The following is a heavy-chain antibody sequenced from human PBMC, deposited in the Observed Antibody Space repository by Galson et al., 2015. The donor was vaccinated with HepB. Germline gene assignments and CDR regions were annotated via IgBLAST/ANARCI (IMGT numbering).Heavy chain of an antibody. J-gene: IGHJ3*02. CDR1: GFTFSSYG. V-gene: IGHV3-33*08. D-gene: IGHD5-24*01. Sequence: SLRLSCAASGFTFSSYGMHWVRQAPGKGLEWVAVIWYDGSNKYYADSVKGRFTISRDNSKDTLYLQMNSLRAEDTAVYYCATAGGEMATIRGVSLAFDIWGQGTMVTVSS. CDR3: ATAGGEMATIRGVSLAFDI. CDR2: IWYDGSNK.